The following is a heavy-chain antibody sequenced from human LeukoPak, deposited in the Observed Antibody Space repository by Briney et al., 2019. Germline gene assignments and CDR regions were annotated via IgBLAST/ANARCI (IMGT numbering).Heavy chain of an antibody. CDR1: GGSISSYY. D-gene: IGHD3-9*01. CDR2: IYNSGST. J-gene: IGHJ4*02. CDR3: ARGRFDPLTGHEYYHDY. Sequence: PSETLSLTCTVSGGSISSYYWSWIRQPPGKGLEWIGYIYNSGSTNYNPSLKSRVTISVDTSKNQFSLKLSSVTAADTAVYYCARGRFDPLTGHEYYHDYWGQGTLVTVSS. V-gene: IGHV4-59*08.